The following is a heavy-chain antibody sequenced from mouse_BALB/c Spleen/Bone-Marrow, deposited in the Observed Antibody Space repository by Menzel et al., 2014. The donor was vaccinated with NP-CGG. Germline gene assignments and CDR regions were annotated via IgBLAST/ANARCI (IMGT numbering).Heavy chain of an antibody. V-gene: IGHV1S81*02. J-gene: IGHJ4*01. CDR3: ARRGDYYGAMDY. CDR1: GYAFTNYW. CDR2: INPTNGRS. D-gene: IGHD1-1*01. Sequence: VQLQQSGAELVKPGASVKLSCEASGYAFTNYWTHWVNQRPGQGLEWIGEINPTNGRSNYNEKFKSKATLTVDKSSSTAYMQLSSLTSEDSAVYYCARRGDYYGAMDYWGQGTSVTVSS.